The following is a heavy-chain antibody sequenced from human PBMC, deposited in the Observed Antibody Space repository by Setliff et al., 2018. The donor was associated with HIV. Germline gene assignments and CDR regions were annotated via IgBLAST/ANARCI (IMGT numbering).Heavy chain of an antibody. J-gene: IGHJ3*02. CDR2: IYTNGYT. Sequence: SETLSLTCTVSGGSISSDNYYWTWIRQSAGKGLEWIGHIYTNGYTNYNPSLKSRVTISFDASQNQFSLKLSSVTAADTAVFYCARAPPGIQNDAFDIWGQGAMVTVS. V-gene: IGHV4-61*09. CDR1: GGSISSDNYY. CDR3: ARAPPGIQNDAFDI.